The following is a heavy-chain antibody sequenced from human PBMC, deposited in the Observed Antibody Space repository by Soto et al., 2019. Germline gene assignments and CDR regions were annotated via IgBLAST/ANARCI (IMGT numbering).Heavy chain of an antibody. CDR3: ARDFAYFDS. D-gene: IGHD3-3*01. V-gene: IGHV4-61*01. CDR1: GGSFKSGSYS. CDR2: VYHTGRT. Sequence: ETLSLTCTVSGGSFKSGSYSWRWIRQPPGKGLEWIGYVYHTGRTSYTPTLKSRVSISMDTSKNQFSLNLDSVTAAHTAVYFCARDFAYFDSWGQGTLVTVSS. J-gene: IGHJ4*02.